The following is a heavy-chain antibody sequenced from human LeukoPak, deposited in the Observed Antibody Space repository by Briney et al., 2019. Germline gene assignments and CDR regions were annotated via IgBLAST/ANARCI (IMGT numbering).Heavy chain of an antibody. V-gene: IGHV4-34*01. D-gene: IGHD3-10*01. CDR1: GGSFSGYY. J-gene: IGHJ5*02. Sequence: SETLSLTCAVYGGSFSGYYWSWIRQPPGKGLEWIGEINHSGSTNYNLSLKSRVTISLDTSKNQFSLKVGSMTAADTAVYYCARANMVRGVGSFFDRNWFGPWGQGTLVTVSS. CDR3: ARANMVRGVGSFFDRNWFGP. CDR2: INHSGST.